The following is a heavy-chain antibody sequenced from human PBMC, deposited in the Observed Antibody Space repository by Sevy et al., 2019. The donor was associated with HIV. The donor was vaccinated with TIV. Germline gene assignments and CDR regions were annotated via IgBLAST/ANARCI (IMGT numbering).Heavy chain of an antibody. D-gene: IGHD2-15*01. J-gene: IGHJ4*02. V-gene: IGHV1-3*01. CDR2: VNARTGDT. CDR1: GYTFTSYI. Sequence: ASVKVSCKASGYTFTSYIIYWVRQAPGQSLEWMGWVNARTGDTKYSQKFQGRVSITRDTSASTAYMELNSLRSEDTAVYYCGRDFCSGGSCYSAFVYWGQGTLVTVSS. CDR3: GRDFCSGGSCYSAFVY.